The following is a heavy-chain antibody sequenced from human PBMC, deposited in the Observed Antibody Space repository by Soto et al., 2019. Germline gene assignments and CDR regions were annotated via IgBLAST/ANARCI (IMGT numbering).Heavy chain of an antibody. V-gene: IGHV1-18*01. J-gene: IGHJ5*02. Sequence: ASVKVSCKASGYTFTSYGISRVRQAPGQGLEWMGWISAYNGNTNYAQKLQGRVTMTTDTSTSTAYMELRSLRSDDTAVYYCARDNGVAIFGVVGAAYNWFDPWGQGTLVTVSS. CDR1: GYTFTSYG. CDR3: ARDNGVAIFGVVGAAYNWFDP. D-gene: IGHD3-3*01. CDR2: ISAYNGNT.